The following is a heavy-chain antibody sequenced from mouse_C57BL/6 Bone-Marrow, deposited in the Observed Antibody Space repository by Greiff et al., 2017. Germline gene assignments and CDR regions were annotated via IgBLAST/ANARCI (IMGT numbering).Heavy chain of an antibody. Sequence: QVKLLQSGAELARPGASVKMSCKASGYTFTSYTMHWVKQRPGPGLEWIGYLNPSSGYTKYTQTFKDKGTLTADKSYSTAYMQLSSLTSEDSAVYYCARWYPMDYWGQGTSVTVSS. CDR1: GYTFTSYT. V-gene: IGHV1-4*01. CDR2: LNPSSGYT. CDR3: ARWYPMDY. D-gene: IGHD1-1*02. J-gene: IGHJ4*01.